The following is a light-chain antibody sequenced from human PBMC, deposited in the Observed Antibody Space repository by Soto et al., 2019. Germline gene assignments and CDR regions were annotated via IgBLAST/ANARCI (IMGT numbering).Light chain of an antibody. V-gene: IGLV3-21*02. CDR1: DIGSKS. Sequence: SYVVTQPPSVSVAPGQTARVTCGGNDIGSKSVHWHQQKPGQVPVLVVYDDRDRPSGIPERFSGSNSGNTATLTIRRVEAGDEADYYCRVWDSCSAHGVFGGGTKLTVL. J-gene: IGLJ3*02. CDR3: RVWDSCSAHGV. CDR2: DDR.